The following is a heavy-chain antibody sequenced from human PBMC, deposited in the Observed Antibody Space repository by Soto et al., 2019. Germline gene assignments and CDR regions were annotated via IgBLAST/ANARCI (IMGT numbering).Heavy chain of an antibody. D-gene: IGHD2-2*01. V-gene: IGHV4-59*01. J-gene: IGHJ5*02. CDR3: ARGPPLVVVPAPNLWFDP. Sequence: SETLSHTCTVSGCTMSSFKWSRRRQPPGKGLEGIGDIYYNGGTKHNPPPQSRDTNTGDTTKNQFSLKLSSVTAADTAVYYCARGPPLVVVPAPNLWFDPWGQGTLVTVSS. CDR1: GCTMSSFK. CDR2: IYYNGGT.